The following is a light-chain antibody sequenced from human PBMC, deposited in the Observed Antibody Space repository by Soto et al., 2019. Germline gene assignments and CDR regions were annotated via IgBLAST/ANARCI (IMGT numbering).Light chain of an antibody. CDR1: QNILYSSNNQNY. CDR2: WAS. Sequence: DIVMTQSPDSLAVSLGERATINCKSSQNILYSSNNQNYLAWYQQKPGQPPKLLIYWASTRESGVPDRFSGSGSGTDFTLTISGLQDEDVAVYYCQQYYSTLTWTFGQGTKVEIK. J-gene: IGKJ1*01. CDR3: QQYYSTLTWT. V-gene: IGKV4-1*01.